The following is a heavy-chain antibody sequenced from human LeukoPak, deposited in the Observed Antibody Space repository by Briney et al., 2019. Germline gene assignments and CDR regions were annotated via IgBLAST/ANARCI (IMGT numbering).Heavy chain of an antibody. CDR3: ARQIAAAGNGALGA. D-gene: IGHD6-13*01. CDR1: GFTFSSYA. V-gene: IGHV3-30-3*01. Sequence: PGRSLRLSCAASGFTFSSYAMHWVRQAPGKGLEWVAVISYDGSNKYYADSVKGRFTISRDNSKNTLYLQMNSLRAEDTAVYYCARQIAAAGNGALGAWGQGTLVTVSS. J-gene: IGHJ5*02. CDR2: ISYDGSNK.